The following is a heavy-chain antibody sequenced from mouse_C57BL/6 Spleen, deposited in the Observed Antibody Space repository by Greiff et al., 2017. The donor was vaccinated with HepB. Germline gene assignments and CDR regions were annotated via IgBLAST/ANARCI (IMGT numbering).Heavy chain of an antibody. CDR3: ARGYYGNYVFDY. V-gene: IGHV1-69*01. CDR2: IDPSDSYT. CDR1: GYTFTSYW. D-gene: IGHD2-1*01. J-gene: IGHJ2*01. Sequence: QVQLQQPGAELVMPGASVKLSCKASGYTFTSYWMHWVKQRPGQGLEWIGEIDPSDSYTNYNQKFKGKSTLTVHKSSSTAYMQLSSLTSEDSAVYYCARGYYGNYVFDYWGQGTTLTVSS.